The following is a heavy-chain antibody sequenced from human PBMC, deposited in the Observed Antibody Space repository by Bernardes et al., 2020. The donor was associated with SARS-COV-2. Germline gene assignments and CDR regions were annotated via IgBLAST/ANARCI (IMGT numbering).Heavy chain of an antibody. CDR1: GYTFTSYG. CDR2: ISAYNGNT. Sequence: ASVKVSCKASGYTFTSYGISWVRQAPGQGLEWMGWISAYNGNTNYAQKLQGRVTMTTDTSTSTAYMELRSLRSDDTAVYYCARDWVPGVDPFYCSGGSCYGGDYYYGMDVWGQGTTVTVSS. V-gene: IGHV1-18*01. CDR3: ARDWVPGVDPFYCSGGSCYGGDYYYGMDV. D-gene: IGHD2-15*01. J-gene: IGHJ6*02.